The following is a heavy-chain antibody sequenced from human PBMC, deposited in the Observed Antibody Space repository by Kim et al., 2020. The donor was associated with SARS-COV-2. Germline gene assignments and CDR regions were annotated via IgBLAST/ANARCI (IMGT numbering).Heavy chain of an antibody. CDR3: ARSGGMGSSSATSSDSFDY. Sequence: SETLSLTCTVSGGSISSYYWSWIRQPPGKGLEWIGYIYYSGSTNYNPSLKSRVTISVDTSKNQFSLKLSSVTAADTAVYYCARSGGMGSSSATSSDSFDYWGQGTLVTVSS. D-gene: IGHD6-6*01. CDR2: IYYSGST. CDR1: GGSISSYY. J-gene: IGHJ4*02. V-gene: IGHV4-59*01.